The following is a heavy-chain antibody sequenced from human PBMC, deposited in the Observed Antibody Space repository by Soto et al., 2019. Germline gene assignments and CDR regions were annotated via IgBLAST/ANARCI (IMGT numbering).Heavy chain of an antibody. V-gene: IGHV3-23*01. CDR1: GFTFSSYA. Sequence: GGSMRLSCAASGFTFSSYAMSCVRQAPGKGLEWVSAISGSGGSTYYADSVKGRFTISRDNSKNTLYLQMNSLRAEDTAVYYCAKDQGKSDFWSGYPYYYYYYGMDVWGQGTTVTVSS. CDR2: ISGSGGST. J-gene: IGHJ6*02. D-gene: IGHD3-3*01. CDR3: AKDQGKSDFWSGYPYYYYYYGMDV.